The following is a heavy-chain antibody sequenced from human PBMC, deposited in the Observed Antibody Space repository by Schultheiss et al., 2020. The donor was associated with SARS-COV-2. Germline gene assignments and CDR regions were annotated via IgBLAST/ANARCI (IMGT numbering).Heavy chain of an antibody. Sequence: TLSLTCTVSGGSISSYYWSWIRQPPGKALEWLARIDWDDDKYYSTSLKTRLTISKDTSKNQVVLTMTNMDPVDTATYYCARAAMIRGGYYGMDVWGQGTTVTVSS. J-gene: IGHJ6*02. CDR1: GGSISSYY. V-gene: IGHV2-70*11. D-gene: IGHD3-10*01. CDR2: IDWDDDK. CDR3: ARAAMIRGGYYGMDV.